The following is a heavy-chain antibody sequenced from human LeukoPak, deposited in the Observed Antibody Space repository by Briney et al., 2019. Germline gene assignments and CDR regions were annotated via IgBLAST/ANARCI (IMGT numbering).Heavy chain of an antibody. V-gene: IGHV4-4*07. J-gene: IGHJ4*02. Sequence: SETLSLTCTVSGGSISGYYWSWIRQPAGKGLEWIGRIYTGESTKYNPSLESRATLSVDTSKNQFSLRLSSVTATDMATYYCARYGDPNHYFDYWGQGILVTVSS. CDR2: IYTGEST. D-gene: IGHD2-21*02. CDR1: GGSISGYY. CDR3: ARYGDPNHYFDY.